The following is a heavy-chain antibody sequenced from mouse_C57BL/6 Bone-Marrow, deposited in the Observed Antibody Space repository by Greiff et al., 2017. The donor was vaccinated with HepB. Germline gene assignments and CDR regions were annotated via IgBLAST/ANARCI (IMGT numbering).Heavy chain of an antibody. V-gene: IGHV1-85*01. D-gene: IGHD1-1*01. CDR2: IYPRDGST. CDR1: GYTFTSYD. J-gene: IGHJ1*03. CDR3: ARWPYYGSSYVYGYFDV. Sequence: QVQLQQSGPELVKPGASVKLSCKASGYTFTSYDINWVKQRPGQGLEWIGWIYPRDGSTKYNEKFKGKATLTVDTSSSTAYMELHSLTSEDSAVYFCARWPYYGSSYVYGYFDVWGTGTTVTVSS.